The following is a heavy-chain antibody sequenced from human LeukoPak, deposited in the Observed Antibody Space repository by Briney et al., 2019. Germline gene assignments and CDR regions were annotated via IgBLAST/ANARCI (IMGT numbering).Heavy chain of an antibody. Sequence: SETLSLSRTVSGGSISGYYWSWIRQPPGKGLEWIGYIYCSGSTTYNPSLKRRVTMSVATYKNQLSLRVSSVTAADTAVYYCARHRSSGDDYWGQGTLVTVTS. CDR2: IYCSGST. CDR3: ARHRSSGDDY. CDR1: GGSISGYY. V-gene: IGHV4-59*08. D-gene: IGHD6-25*01. J-gene: IGHJ4*02.